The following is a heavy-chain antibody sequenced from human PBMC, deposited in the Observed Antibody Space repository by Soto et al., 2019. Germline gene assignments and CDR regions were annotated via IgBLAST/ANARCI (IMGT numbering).Heavy chain of an antibody. CDR3: ARLEGLAAIAYYFDV. Sequence: QLQLQESGPGLVKPSETLSLTSSVSDDSINSDKYYWGWIRHPPGKGLEWIGSIYYRGNAYYNPSHQNRVTIPLAKSKSQLSLKLNSVTAADSAVYFCARLEGLAAIAYYFDVWGPGALVTVSS. D-gene: IGHD3-9*01. V-gene: IGHV4-39*01. CDR1: DDSINSDKYY. J-gene: IGHJ4*02. CDR2: IYYRGNA.